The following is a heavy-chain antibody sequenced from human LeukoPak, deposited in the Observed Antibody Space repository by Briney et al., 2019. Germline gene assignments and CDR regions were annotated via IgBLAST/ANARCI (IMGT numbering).Heavy chain of an antibody. CDR3: ARSYSASYDSPAGWFDP. V-gene: IGHV4-59*08. CDR1: GDSISRYY. Sequence: SEPRSLTCTVSGDSISRYYWSWIRQPPGKGLERIGYIFYAGSINYNPSLRGRVTISVDTSKSQFSLRLSSVTAADTAVYYCARSYSASYDSPAGWFDPWGQGTLVTVSS. CDR2: IFYAGSI. J-gene: IGHJ5*02. D-gene: IGHD3-22*01.